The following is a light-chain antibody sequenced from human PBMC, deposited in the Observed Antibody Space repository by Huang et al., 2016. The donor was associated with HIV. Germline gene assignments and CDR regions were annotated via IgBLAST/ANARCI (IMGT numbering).Light chain of an antibody. V-gene: IGKV1-13*02. Sequence: AIQLTQSPSSVSASVGDRVTVTCRASQAIGHSLAWYQHKPGKAPKLLIYGGSILQSGVSPRFSGNGSGTDFSLTISSLRSEGFATYFCQQLRSYPLTFGGGTDV. CDR1: QAIGHS. CDR2: GGS. CDR3: QQLRSYPLT. J-gene: IGKJ4*01.